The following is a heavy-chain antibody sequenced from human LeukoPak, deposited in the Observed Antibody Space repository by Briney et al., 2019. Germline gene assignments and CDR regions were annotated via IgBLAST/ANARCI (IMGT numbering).Heavy chain of an antibody. CDR2: ISYDGSNK. CDR1: GFTFSSYA. V-gene: IGHV3-30-3*01. Sequence: GGSLRLSCAASGFTFSSYAMHWVRQAPGKGLEWVAVISYDGSNKYYADSVKGRFTISRDNSKNTLYLQMNSLRAEDTAVYYCARDLGWFDPWGQGTLVTVSS. CDR3: ARDLGWFDP. J-gene: IGHJ5*02.